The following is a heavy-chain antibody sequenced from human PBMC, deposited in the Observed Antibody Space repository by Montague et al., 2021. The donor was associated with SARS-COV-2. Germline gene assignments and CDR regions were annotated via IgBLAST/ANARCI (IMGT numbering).Heavy chain of an antibody. CDR3: ARGILSMNMAVVFLLGGMYYFDS. Sequence: TLSLTCTVSGGSISSGYFYWSWIRQPAGKGLEWIGLIYPGGNTNYNPSLKSRVTISVDTSKNQFSLKLSSVTAADTAVYYCARGILSMNMAVVFLLGGMYYFDSWGQGALVAVSS. J-gene: IGHJ4*02. D-gene: IGHD2-2*01. CDR1: GGSISSGYFY. CDR2: IYPGGNT. V-gene: IGHV4-61*02.